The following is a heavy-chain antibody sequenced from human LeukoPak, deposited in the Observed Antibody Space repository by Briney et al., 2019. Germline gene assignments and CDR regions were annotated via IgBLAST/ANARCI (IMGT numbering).Heavy chain of an antibody. CDR1: GGSISSSSYY. CDR3: ARLTIFGVVKVGYWFDP. Sequence: SETLSLTCTVSGGSISSSSYYWSWIRQPPGKGLEWIGYIYTSGSTNYNPSLKSRVTIPVDTSKNQFSLKLSSVTAADTAVYYWARLTIFGVVKVGYWFDPLGQGTLATVSS. V-gene: IGHV4-61*05. CDR2: IYTSGST. J-gene: IGHJ5*02. D-gene: IGHD3-3*01.